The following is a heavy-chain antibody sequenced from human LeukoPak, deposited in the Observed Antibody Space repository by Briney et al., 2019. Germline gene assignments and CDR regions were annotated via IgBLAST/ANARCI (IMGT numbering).Heavy chain of an antibody. V-gene: IGHV3-21*01. D-gene: IGHD6-25*01. Sequence: GGSLRLSCAASGFTFGSYTMNWVRQAPGKGLEWVSSISGTSTYIHDADSVKGRFTVFRDNANKSLYLQMNSLRAEDTAMYYCARGMRQIDDAFDLWGQGTMVTVSS. CDR2: ISGTSTYI. J-gene: IGHJ3*01. CDR3: ARGMRQIDDAFDL. CDR1: GFTFGSYT.